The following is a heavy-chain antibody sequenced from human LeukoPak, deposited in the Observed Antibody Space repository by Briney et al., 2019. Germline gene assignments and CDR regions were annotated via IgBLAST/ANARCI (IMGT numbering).Heavy chain of an antibody. V-gene: IGHV4-34*01. Sequence: SETLSLTCAVYGGSFSGYYWSWIRQPPGKGLEWIGEINHSEATDYNPSFKSRVTISVDTSKNQFSLKLSSATAADTAVYYCAREAQYCSGGSCYGGYFQHWGQGTLVTVSS. D-gene: IGHD2-15*01. CDR3: AREAQYCSGGSCYGGYFQH. CDR1: GGSFSGYY. CDR2: INHSEAT. J-gene: IGHJ1*01.